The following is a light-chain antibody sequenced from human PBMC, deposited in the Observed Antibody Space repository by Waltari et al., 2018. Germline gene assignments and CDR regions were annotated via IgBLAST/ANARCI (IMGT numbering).Light chain of an antibody. CDR3: GSWDSSLSLV. V-gene: IGLV1-51*02. J-gene: IGLJ2*01. CDR1: SSNIGYNF. Sequence: QSVLTQPLSLSAAPGQKVTISCSGSSSNIGYNFVSWYQQFPGTAPKLLIYENNKRPSGIPDRFSGSKSGTSGTLVITGVQTGDEADYYCGSWDSSLSLVFGGGTKLSVL. CDR2: ENN.